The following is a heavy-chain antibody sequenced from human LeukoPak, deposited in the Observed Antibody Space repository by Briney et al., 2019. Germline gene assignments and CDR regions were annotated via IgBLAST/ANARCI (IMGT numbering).Heavy chain of an antibody. D-gene: IGHD3-10*01. CDR1: GFTFSTYR. CDR3: ARTYGSGSYSFFDY. V-gene: IGHV3-21*01. Sequence: PGGSLRLSCAASGFTFSTYRMNWVRQAPGKGLEWVSSISSRRSYIYYADSVKGRFTISRDNAKNSLYLQMNSLRAEDTAVYYCARTYGSGSYSFFDYWGQGTLVTVSS. CDR2: ISSRRSYI. J-gene: IGHJ4*02.